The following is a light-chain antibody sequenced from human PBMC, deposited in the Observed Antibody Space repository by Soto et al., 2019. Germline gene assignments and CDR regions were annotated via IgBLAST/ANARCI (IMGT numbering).Light chain of an antibody. Sequence: EIVMTQSPATLSVAPGERATLSCRASQSVSSTLAWYQQNPGHAHMLLIYGASTMFTGIPARFSGSGSGTEFTLTISSLQSEDFAVYYCQQYNNWPPLTLGQGTKVEIK. CDR3: QQYNNWPPLT. CDR2: GAS. V-gene: IGKV3-15*01. CDR1: QSVSST. J-gene: IGKJ1*01.